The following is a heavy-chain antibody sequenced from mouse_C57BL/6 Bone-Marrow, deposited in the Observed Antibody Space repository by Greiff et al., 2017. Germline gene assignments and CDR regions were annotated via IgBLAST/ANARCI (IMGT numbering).Heavy chain of an antibody. D-gene: IGHD1-1*01. V-gene: IGHV1-9*01. CDR3: ARKGLTTVVATDD. CDR2: ILPGSGST. J-gene: IGHJ2*01. CDR1: GYTFTGYW. Sequence: QVQLQQSGAELMKPGASVKLSCKATGYTFTGYWIEWVKQRPGHGLEWIGEILPGSGSTTYNEKLKGKATFTADTSSNTAYMQLSSLTTEDSPIYYCARKGLTTVVATDDWGQGTTLTVSS.